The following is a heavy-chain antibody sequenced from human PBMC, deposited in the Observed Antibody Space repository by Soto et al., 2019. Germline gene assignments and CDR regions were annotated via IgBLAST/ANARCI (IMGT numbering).Heavy chain of an antibody. CDR2: ISYDGSNK. J-gene: IGHJ5*02. V-gene: IGHV3-30*18. CDR3: AKDYLTMVRGMVSWFDP. Sequence: PGGSLRLSCAASGFTFSSYGMHWVRQAPGKGLEWVAVISYDGSNKYYADSVKGRFTISRDNSKNTLYLQMNSLRAEDTAVYYCAKDYLTMVRGMVSWFDPWGQGTLVTVSS. D-gene: IGHD3-10*01. CDR1: GFTFSSYG.